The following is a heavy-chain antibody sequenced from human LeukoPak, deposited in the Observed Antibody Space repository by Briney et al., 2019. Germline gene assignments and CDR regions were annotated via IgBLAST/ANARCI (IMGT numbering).Heavy chain of an antibody. V-gene: IGHV4-38-2*02. J-gene: IGHJ5*01. CDR1: GYSIGSGHY. D-gene: IGHD6-25*01. CDR3: ATSSGGGCHDS. CDR2: VYYSGT. Sequence: SETLSLTCTVSGYSIGSGHYWAWLRQPPGKRLEWIWCVYYSGTYYKSSLTSRVTISIDTSTNQFSLKLTSGTAADSAFYFCATSSGGGCHDSWGQGTLVTVSS.